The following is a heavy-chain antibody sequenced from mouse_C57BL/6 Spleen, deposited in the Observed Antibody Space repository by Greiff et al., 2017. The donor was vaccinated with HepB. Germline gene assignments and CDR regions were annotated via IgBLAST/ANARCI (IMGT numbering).Heavy chain of an antibody. J-gene: IGHJ3*01. CDR3: ARDGDYGTLAWFAY. D-gene: IGHD2-1*01. CDR2: ISYDGSN. Sequence: EVKLQESGPGLVKPSQSLSLTCSVTGYSITSGYYWNWIRQFPGNKLEWRGYISYDGSNNYNPSLKNRISISRDTSKNQFFLKLNSVTTEDTATYYCARDGDYGTLAWFAYWGQGTLVTVSA. CDR1: GYSITSGYY. V-gene: IGHV3-6*01.